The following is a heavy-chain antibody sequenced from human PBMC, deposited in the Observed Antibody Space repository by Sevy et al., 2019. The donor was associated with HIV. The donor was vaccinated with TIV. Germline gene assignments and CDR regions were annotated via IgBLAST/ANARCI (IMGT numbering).Heavy chain of an antibody. CDR3: ARDRDPGIAVAAFNWFDP. D-gene: IGHD6-19*01. Sequence: GGSLRLSCAASGFTFSSYWMSWVRQAPGKGLEWVANIKQDGSEKYYVDSGKGRFTISRDNAKNSLYLQMNSLRAEDTAVYYCARDRDPGIAVAAFNWFDPWGQGTLVTVSS. J-gene: IGHJ5*02. CDR1: GFTFSSYW. CDR2: IKQDGSEK. V-gene: IGHV3-7*01.